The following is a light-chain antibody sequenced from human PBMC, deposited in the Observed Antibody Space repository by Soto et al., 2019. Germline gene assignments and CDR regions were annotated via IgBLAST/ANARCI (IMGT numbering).Light chain of an antibody. Sequence: DFQMTQSPSTLSASVGDRVTITCRASQNVENYLAWYQQKPGKAPKLLIYKASGLESGVPSRFGGSGSGTEFTLTISSLQPEYSATYHCQQLSNNPYTFGQGTRLEIK. CDR3: QQLSNNPYT. V-gene: IGKV1-5*03. CDR1: QNVENY. J-gene: IGKJ5*01. CDR2: KAS.